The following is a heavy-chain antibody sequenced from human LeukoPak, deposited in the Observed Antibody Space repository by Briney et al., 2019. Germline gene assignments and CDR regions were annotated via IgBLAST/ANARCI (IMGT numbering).Heavy chain of an antibody. CDR1: GYIFTSYW. Sequence: GESLKISCKGSGYIFTSYWIGWVRQMPGKGLEWMGIIYPGDSDTRYSPSFQGQVTISADKSISTAYLQWSSLKASDTAMYYCARDYYDSSGYYYYWGQGTLVTVSS. J-gene: IGHJ4*02. CDR3: ARDYYDSSGYYYY. V-gene: IGHV5-51*01. CDR2: IYPGDSDT. D-gene: IGHD3-22*01.